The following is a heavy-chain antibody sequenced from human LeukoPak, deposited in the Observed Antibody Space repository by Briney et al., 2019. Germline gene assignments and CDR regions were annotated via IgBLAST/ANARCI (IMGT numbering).Heavy chain of an antibody. CDR3: ARALPPRGDY. D-gene: IGHD3-10*01. V-gene: IGHV3-23*01. CDR1: RFTFSSYA. CDR2: ISASGSST. J-gene: IGHJ4*02. Sequence: GGTLRLSCAASRFTFSSYAMSWVRQAPGKGLEWVSAISASGSSTYYADSVKGRFTISRDNSKNTLYLQMNSLSAEDTAVYYCARALPPRGDYWGQGTLVTVSS.